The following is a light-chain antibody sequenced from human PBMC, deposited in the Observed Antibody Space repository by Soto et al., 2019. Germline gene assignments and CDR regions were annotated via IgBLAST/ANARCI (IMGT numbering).Light chain of an antibody. Sequence: EIVMTQSPATLSVSPGEKATLSCRASQSLNNNLAWYQQQPGQGPRLLIYFASTRATGIPARFSGSGSGTEFSLTISRLPSEDFASYYCQQYSAWPLTFGGGTKVETK. CDR1: QSLNNN. V-gene: IGKV3-15*01. CDR2: FAS. J-gene: IGKJ4*01. CDR3: QQYSAWPLT.